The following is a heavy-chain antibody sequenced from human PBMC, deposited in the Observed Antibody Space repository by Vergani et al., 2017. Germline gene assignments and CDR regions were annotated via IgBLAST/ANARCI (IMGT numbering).Heavy chain of an antibody. CDR3: ARDRGVPILGRYYYYYGMDV. V-gene: IGHV4-59*01. D-gene: IGHD3-10*01. CDR1: GGSISSYY. J-gene: IGHJ6*02. Sequence: QVQLQESGPGLVKPSETLSLTCTVSGGSISSYYWSWIRQPPGTGLEWIGYIYYSGSTNYNPSLKSRVTISVDTSKNQFSLKLSSVTAADTAVYYCARDRGVPILGRYYYYYGMDVWGQGTTVTVSS. CDR2: IYYSGST.